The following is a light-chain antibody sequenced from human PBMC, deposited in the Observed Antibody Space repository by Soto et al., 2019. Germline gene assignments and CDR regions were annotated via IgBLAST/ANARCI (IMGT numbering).Light chain of an antibody. CDR3: ASWDVSLNGLYV. CDR1: SSNIGSGT. CDR2: NND. V-gene: IGLV1-44*01. Sequence: QSVLTQPPSASGPPGQRVTISCSGSSSNIGSGTVNWYQQLPGTAPKLLIYNNDQWASGVPDRFSGSKSGTSASLAIRGLQSEDEADYYCASWDVSLNGLYVFGTGTKVTVL. J-gene: IGLJ1*01.